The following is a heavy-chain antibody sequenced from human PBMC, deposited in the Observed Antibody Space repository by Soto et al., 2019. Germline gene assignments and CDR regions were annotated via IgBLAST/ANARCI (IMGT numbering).Heavy chain of an antibody. D-gene: IGHD3-9*01. Sequence: ASVKVSCKASGYIFTSYGISWVRQAPGQGLEWIGWISACSGNTNYAQKFQERVTITTDISTSTAYMELSSLRSEDTAVYYCAAAYYDILTGYYSPAAFDIWGQGTMVTVSS. CDR2: ISACSGNT. V-gene: IGHV1-18*01. CDR3: AAAYYDILTGYYSPAAFDI. J-gene: IGHJ3*02. CDR1: GYIFTSYG.